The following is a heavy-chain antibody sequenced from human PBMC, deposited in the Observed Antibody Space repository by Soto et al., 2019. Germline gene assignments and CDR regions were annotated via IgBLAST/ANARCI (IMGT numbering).Heavy chain of an antibody. CDR1: GDSISTTYF. V-gene: IGHV4-59*08. D-gene: IGHD1-26*01. CDR3: ARHAHVGSLYYFPY. CDR2: IYYSGST. Sequence: SETLSLTCTVSGDSISTTYFWSWIRQPPGKGLEWIGYIYYSGSTNYNPSLKSRVTISVNMSKNQFSLKLTSVIAADTAVYYCARHAHVGSLYYFPYWGQGALVTVSS. J-gene: IGHJ4*02.